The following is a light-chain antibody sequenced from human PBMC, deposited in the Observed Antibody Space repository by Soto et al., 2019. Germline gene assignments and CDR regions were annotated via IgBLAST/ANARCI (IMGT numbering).Light chain of an antibody. J-gene: IGLJ2*01. CDR2: EVS. CDR3: TSYTNSRTVV. V-gene: IGLV2-14*01. Sequence: QSALTQPASVSESPGQSITISCTGTSSDIGGYNYVSWYQLHPGKAPKLIIYEVSNRPSGVSNRFSGSKSGNTASLTISGLQAEDEAEYYCTSYTNSRTVVFGGGTKLTVL. CDR1: SSDIGGYNY.